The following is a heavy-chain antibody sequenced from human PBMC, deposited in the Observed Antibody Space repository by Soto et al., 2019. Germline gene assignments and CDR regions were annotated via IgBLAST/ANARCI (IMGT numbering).Heavy chain of an antibody. CDR1: GGSFSGYY. V-gene: IGHV4-34*01. CDR3: ARDKITGLFDY. Sequence: PSETLSLTCTVYGGSFSGYYLTWIRQPPGTGLEWIGEINHSGSTNYNPSLKSRVTISVETSKNQFSLKLTSVTAADTAVYYCARDKITGLFDYWGQGTLVTVSS. J-gene: IGHJ4*02. CDR2: INHSGST. D-gene: IGHD2-8*02.